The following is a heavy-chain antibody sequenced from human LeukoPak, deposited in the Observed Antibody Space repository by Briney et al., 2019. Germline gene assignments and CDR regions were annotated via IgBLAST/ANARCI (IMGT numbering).Heavy chain of an antibody. D-gene: IGHD3-22*01. V-gene: IGHV1-69*13. CDR3: ARGSIVVEYYFDY. J-gene: IGHJ4*02. CDR1: GYTFTSYG. Sequence: SVKVSCKASGYTFTSYGISWVRQAPGQGLEWMGGIIPIFGTANYAQKFQGRVTITADESTSTAYMELSSLRSEDTAVYYCARGSIVVEYYFDYWGQGTLVTVSS. CDR2: IIPIFGTA.